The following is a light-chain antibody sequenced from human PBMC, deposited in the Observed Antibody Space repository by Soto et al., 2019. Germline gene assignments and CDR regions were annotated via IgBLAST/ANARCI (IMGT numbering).Light chain of an antibody. J-gene: IGLJ2*01. CDR2: LNNDGSH. Sequence: QLVLTQSPSASASLGASVKLTCTLSGGHSSYAIAWHQKQPGKGPRYLMDLNNDGSHTKGDGIPDRFSCSSSGADRYLIISSLQSEDEADYYCQTWGTGFQFFGGGTKLTVL. V-gene: IGLV4-69*01. CDR1: GGHSSYA. CDR3: QTWGTGFQF.